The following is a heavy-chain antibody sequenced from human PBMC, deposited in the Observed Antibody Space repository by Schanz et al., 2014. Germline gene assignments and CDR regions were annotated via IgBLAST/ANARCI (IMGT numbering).Heavy chain of an antibody. CDR1: GFTFNSYA. V-gene: IGHV3-23*04. CDR3: AKDLLYGAPMPLNHLDY. CDR2: ISHSGGSK. J-gene: IGHJ4*02. Sequence: VQLVESGGGVVQFGRSLRLSCAASGFTFNSYAMTWVRQAPGKGLEWVSSISHSGGSKYYADSVKGRFTISRDNSENTLYLQMNSLRAEDTAVYYCAKDLLYGAPMPLNHLDYWGQGTLVTVSS. D-gene: IGHD2-2*01.